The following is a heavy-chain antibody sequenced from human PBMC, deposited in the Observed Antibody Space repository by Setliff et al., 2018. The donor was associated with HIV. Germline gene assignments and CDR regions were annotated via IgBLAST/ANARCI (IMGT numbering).Heavy chain of an antibody. Sequence: GGSLRLSCVASGFTFSNSWMNWVRQAPGKGLEWVANIKPDGSDQYYVDSVKGRFTIFRDNAKNSLYLQMNSLRAEDTAVYYCARRNALIVDTVVVSGYYKYMDVWGNGTTVTVSS. CDR2: IKPDGSDQ. CDR1: GFTFSNSW. J-gene: IGHJ6*03. CDR3: ARRNALIVDTVVVSGYYKYMDV. D-gene: IGHD5-18*01. V-gene: IGHV3-7*01.